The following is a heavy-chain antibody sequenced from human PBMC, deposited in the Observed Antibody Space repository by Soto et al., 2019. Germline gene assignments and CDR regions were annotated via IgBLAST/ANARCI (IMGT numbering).Heavy chain of an antibody. CDR1: GYTFTRPG. V-gene: IGHV1-18*01. CDR2: ISGYNGDT. J-gene: IGHJ6*02. CDR3: AKNGQPPYYYNGLDV. D-gene: IGHD2-8*01. Sequence: ASGKVSCKASGYTFTRPGISWVRRAPGQGLEWMGWISGYNGDTNYAQKFQDRVSMTIDTSTGTAYMALRSLTSDDTTIYYCAKNGQPPYYYNGLDVWG.